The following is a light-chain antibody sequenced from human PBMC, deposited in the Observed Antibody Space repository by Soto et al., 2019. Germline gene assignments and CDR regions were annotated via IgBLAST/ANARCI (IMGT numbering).Light chain of an antibody. J-gene: IGLJ1*01. Sequence: QSALTQPRSVSGSPGQSVTISCTGTSSDVGRYNFVSWYQQHPGKAPRLIIYDVSKRSSGVPDRFSGSKSGNTASLTISGLQAEDDAHYYCCSYADTLYVFGTGTKVTVL. CDR3: CSYADTLYV. CDR2: DVS. CDR1: SSDVGRYNF. V-gene: IGLV2-11*01.